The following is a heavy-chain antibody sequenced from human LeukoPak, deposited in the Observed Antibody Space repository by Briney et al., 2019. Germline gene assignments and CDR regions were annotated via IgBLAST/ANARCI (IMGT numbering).Heavy chain of an antibody. Sequence: PGGSLRLSCAASGFTFSSAWLSWVRQAPGKGLEWASAISGGGDDTYYADSVKGRFTISRDNSKNTMYLQMNSLRAEDTALYYCAKRYCSITSCYWVAFDIWGQGTMVTVSS. D-gene: IGHD2-2*01. CDR2: ISGGGDDT. V-gene: IGHV3-23*01. J-gene: IGHJ3*02. CDR1: GFTFSSAW. CDR3: AKRYCSITSCYWVAFDI.